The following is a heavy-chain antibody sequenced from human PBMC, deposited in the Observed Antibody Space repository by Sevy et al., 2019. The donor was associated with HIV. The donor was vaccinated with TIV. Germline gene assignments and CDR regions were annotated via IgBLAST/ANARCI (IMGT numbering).Heavy chain of an antibody. CDR1: GFTFSSYS. D-gene: IGHD6-19*01. V-gene: IGHV3-48*01. CDR2: ISRSSSTI. CDR3: ARSPPYSSGWYGIDY. Sequence: GGSLRLSCAASGFTFSSYSMNWVRQAPGKGLEWVSYISRSSSTIYYVDSVKGRFTISRDNAKSSLYLQMNSLRAEDMAVYYCARSPPYSSGWYGIDYWGQGTLVTVSS. J-gene: IGHJ4*02.